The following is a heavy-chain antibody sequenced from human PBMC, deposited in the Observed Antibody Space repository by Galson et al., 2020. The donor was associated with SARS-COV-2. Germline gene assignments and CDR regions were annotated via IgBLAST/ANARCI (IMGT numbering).Heavy chain of an antibody. V-gene: IGHV4-31*03. CDR3: ARGEGITIVVVVSIGAWDN. CDR1: GGSISSGGYY. CDR2: IYYSGST. J-gene: IGHJ3*01. D-gene: IGHD3-3*01. Sequence: SETLSLTCTVSGGSISSGGYYWSWIRQHPGKGLEWIGYIYYSGSTYYNPSLKSRVTISVDTSKNQFSLKLSSVTAADTAVYYCARGEGITIVVVVSIGAWDNWGEGTMVSVSS.